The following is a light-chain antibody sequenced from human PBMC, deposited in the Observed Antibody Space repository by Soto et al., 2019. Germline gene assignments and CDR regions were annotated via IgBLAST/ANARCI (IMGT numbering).Light chain of an antibody. CDR1: SIDGVSYNL. J-gene: IGLJ1*01. Sequence: QSVLTKAADVSGSPGQWISISGNGTSIDGVSYNLVSWYQQHPGKAPKLMIYEGSKRPSGVSNRFSGSKSGNTASLTISGLQAEDEADYYCCSYVGSSTYWLYVFGTGTKVTVL. CDR2: EGS. V-gene: IGLV2-23*01. CDR3: CSYVGSSTYWLYV.